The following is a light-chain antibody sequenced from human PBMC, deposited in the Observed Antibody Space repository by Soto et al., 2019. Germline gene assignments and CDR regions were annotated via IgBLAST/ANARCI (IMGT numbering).Light chain of an antibody. CDR3: AAWDDSLNGAV. CDR1: SSNIGSNT. V-gene: IGLV1-44*01. Sequence: QSVLTQPPSASGTPGQRVTISCSGSSSNIGSNTVNWYQQLPGTAPKLLIYSNNQRPSGVPDRLSGSKSGTSASLAISGLQSEYEADYYCAAWDDSLNGAVFGGGTQLTVL. J-gene: IGLJ7*01. CDR2: SNN.